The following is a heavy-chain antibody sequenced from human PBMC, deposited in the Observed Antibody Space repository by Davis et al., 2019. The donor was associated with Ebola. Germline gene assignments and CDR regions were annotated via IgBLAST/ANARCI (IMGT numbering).Heavy chain of an antibody. CDR1: GFTVSSNH. V-gene: IGHV3-53*05. J-gene: IGHJ4*02. CDR2: IYDQST. CDR3: ATTQWLREFDN. Sequence: GGSLRLSCTASGFTVSSNHMSWVRQAPGKGLAWVSVIYDQSTAYADAVRGRFIISRDKSNNTLYLEMSSLRVDDTAVYYCATTQWLREFDNWGQGTLVTVSS. D-gene: IGHD6-19*01.